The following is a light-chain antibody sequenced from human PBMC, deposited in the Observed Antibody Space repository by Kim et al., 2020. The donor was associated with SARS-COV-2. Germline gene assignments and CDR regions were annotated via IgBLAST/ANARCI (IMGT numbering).Light chain of an antibody. CDR1: RGHSNHG. J-gene: IGLJ2*01. CDR2: VNRDGSL. V-gene: IGLV4-69*01. CDR3: QIWGTGVPDNVV. Sequence: TCTMSRGHSNHGIAWLQKQPERRHRLLRKVNRDGSLNKGDGITDRFAGSKSGAARYLTISSLQCEDEADYSCQIWGTGVPDNVVFGGGTQLTVL.